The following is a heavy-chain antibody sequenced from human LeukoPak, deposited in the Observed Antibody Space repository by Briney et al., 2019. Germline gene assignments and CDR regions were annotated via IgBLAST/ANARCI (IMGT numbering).Heavy chain of an antibody. Sequence: VGSLRLSCAASGFTFSSYWMRWVRQAPGKGLVWVSRINSDGSSTSYADSVKGRFTISRDNAKNTLYLQMNSLRAEDTAVYYCARGGGWAYDSSGYADYWGQGTLVTVSS. CDR2: INSDGSST. CDR3: ARGGGWAYDSSGYADY. V-gene: IGHV3-74*01. CDR1: GFTFSSYW. D-gene: IGHD3-22*01. J-gene: IGHJ4*02.